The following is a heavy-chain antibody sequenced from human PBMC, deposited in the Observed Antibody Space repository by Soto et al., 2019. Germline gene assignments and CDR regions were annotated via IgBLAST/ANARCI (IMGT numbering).Heavy chain of an antibody. J-gene: IGHJ5*02. Sequence: ASVKVSCKASGYIFTNNDVSWVRQATGQGLEWMGWMNPGSGDTGYAQKFQGRVTMTRDISIATAYMELSSLRSDDTAIYYCARMATFGSLNWFDPWGQGTLVTVS. CDR3: ARMATFGSLNWFDP. V-gene: IGHV1-8*01. D-gene: IGHD3-16*01. CDR1: GYIFTNND. CDR2: MNPGSGDT.